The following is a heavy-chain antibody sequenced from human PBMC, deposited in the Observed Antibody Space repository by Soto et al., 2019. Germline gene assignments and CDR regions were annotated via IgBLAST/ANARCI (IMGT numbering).Heavy chain of an antibody. Sequence: GASVKVSCKASGGTFSSYAISWVRQAPGQGREWMGGIIPIFGTANYAQKFQGRVTITADKSTSTAYMELSSLRSEDTAVYYCARSTFRLGYSSGWSNLDYWGQGTLVTVSS. D-gene: IGHD6-19*01. CDR3: ARSTFRLGYSSGWSNLDY. CDR1: GGTFSSYA. CDR2: IIPIFGTA. V-gene: IGHV1-69*06. J-gene: IGHJ4*02.